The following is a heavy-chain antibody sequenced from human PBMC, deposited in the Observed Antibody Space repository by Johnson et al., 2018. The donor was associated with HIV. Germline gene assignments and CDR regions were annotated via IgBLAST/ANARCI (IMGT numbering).Heavy chain of an antibody. J-gene: IGHJ3*02. Sequence: EVQLVESGGGLVQPGGSLRLSCAASGFTFSSYWMSWVRQAPGKGLEWVANIKEDGSEKYYVDSVEGRFTISRDNAKNSLYLQMNSLRAEDTAVYYCAKDRADCRGGSCEAYAFDIWGQGTMVTVSS. CDR2: IKEDGSEK. V-gene: IGHV3-7*05. D-gene: IGHD2-15*01. CDR3: AKDRADCRGGSCEAYAFDI. CDR1: GFTFSSYW.